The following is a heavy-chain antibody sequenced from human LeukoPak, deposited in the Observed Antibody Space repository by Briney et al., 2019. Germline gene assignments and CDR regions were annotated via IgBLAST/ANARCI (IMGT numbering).Heavy chain of an antibody. J-gene: IGHJ2*01. D-gene: IGHD2-8*01. CDR2: ISGSGGST. CDR3: AKDLYLQRYFDL. Sequence: PGGSLRLSCAASGFTFSSYAMSWVRQAPGKGLEWVSAISGSGGSTYYADSVKGRFTISRDKSKNTLYLQMNSLRAEDTAVYYCAKDLYLQRYFDLWGRGTLVTVSS. CDR1: GFTFSSYA. V-gene: IGHV3-23*01.